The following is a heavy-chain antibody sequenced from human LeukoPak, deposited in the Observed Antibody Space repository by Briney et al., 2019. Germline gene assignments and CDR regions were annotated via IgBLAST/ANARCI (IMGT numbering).Heavy chain of an antibody. CDR3: ARRAGNGWYYFGY. J-gene: IGHJ4*02. Sequence: PSETLSLACTVSGGSISSSNYYWGWIRQPPGKGLEWIGSIYFSGNTYYNASLKSRVTISVDTSKNQFSLKLSSVTAADTAVYYCARRAGNGWYYFGYWGQGTLVTVSS. CDR2: IYFSGNT. D-gene: IGHD2-15*01. CDR1: GGSISSSNYY. V-gene: IGHV4-39*01.